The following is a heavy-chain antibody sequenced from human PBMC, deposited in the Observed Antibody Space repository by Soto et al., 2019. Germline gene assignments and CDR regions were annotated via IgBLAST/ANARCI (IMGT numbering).Heavy chain of an antibody. CDR1: GYTFTLYG. CDR2: ISAYNGNT. D-gene: IGHD2-21*02. Sequence: QVQLVQSVAEVKNPGASVKVYCRASGYTFTLYGISWLRQAPEQGLEWMGWISAYNGNTNYAQKLQGRVPITTDTTTSTAYMELRSLRSDDTAVYYCARDTPDCGGDCFIPDYCGQGTLVTFAS. V-gene: IGHV1-18*04. CDR3: ARDTPDCGGDCFIPDY. J-gene: IGHJ4*02.